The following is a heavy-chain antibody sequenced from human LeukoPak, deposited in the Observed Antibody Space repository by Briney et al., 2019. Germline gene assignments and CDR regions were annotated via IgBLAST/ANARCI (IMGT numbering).Heavy chain of an antibody. Sequence: GSLRLSCAASGFTFSSYAMHWVRQAPGKGLEYVSAIGSNGGSIYYANSVKGRFTISRDNSKNTLYLQMGSLRAEDMAVYYCARGLWFGESTLDYYMDVWGKGTTVTVSS. D-gene: IGHD3-10*01. CDR2: IGSNGGSI. J-gene: IGHJ6*03. CDR1: GFTFSSYA. CDR3: ARGLWFGESTLDYYMDV. V-gene: IGHV3-64*01.